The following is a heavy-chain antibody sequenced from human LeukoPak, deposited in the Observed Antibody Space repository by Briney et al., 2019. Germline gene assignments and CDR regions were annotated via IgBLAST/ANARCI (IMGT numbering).Heavy chain of an antibody. CDR2: ISSSSSYI. V-gene: IGHV3-21*01. J-gene: IGHJ6*02. CDR1: GFTFSSYS. D-gene: IGHD2-2*01. CDR3: ARSKYQLHRSYYYGMDV. Sequence: GGSLRLSCAASGFTFSSYSMNWVRQAPGKGLEWVSSISSSSSYIYYADSVKGRFTISRDNAKNSLYLQMNSLRAEDTAVYYCARSKYQLHRSYYYGMDVWGQGTTVTVSS.